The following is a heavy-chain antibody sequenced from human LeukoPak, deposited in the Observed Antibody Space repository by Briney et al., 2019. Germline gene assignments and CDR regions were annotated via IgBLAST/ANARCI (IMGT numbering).Heavy chain of an antibody. D-gene: IGHD5-18*01. J-gene: IGHJ4*02. CDR3: ATYRQVLLPFES. CDR1: GFTFSSYA. Sequence: GGSLRLSYAASGFTFSSYAMSWVRQAPGKGLEWVSAISGSGGSTYYADSVKGRFTISRGNSKSTLSLQMNSLRAEDTAIYYCATYRQVLLPFESWGQGTLVTVSS. CDR2: ISGSGGST. V-gene: IGHV3-23*01.